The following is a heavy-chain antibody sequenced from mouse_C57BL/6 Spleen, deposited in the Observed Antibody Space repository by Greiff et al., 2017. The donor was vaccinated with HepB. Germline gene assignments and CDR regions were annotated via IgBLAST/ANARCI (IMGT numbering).Heavy chain of an antibody. CDR3: AREDWDIYAMDY. CDR1: GYSITSGYY. CDR2: ISYDGSN. J-gene: IGHJ4*01. D-gene: IGHD4-1*01. Sequence: EVQLQESGPGLVKPSQSLSLTCSVTGYSITSGYYWNWIRQFPGNKLEWMGYISYDGSNNYNPSLKNRISITRDTSKNQFFLKLNSVTTEDTATYCCAREDWDIYAMDYWGQGTSVTVSS. V-gene: IGHV3-6*01.